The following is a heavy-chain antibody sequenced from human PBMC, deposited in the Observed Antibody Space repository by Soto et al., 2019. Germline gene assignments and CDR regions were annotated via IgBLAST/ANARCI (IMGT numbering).Heavy chain of an antibody. V-gene: IGHV5-10-1*01. D-gene: IGHD3-3*01. CDR1: GYGFTSYW. CDR2: IDPSDSHT. CDR3: ARHSKVTIFGLDYGMDV. Sequence: GESLKISCKGSGYGFTSYWISWVRQMPGKGLEWMGRIDPSDSHTNYSPSFQGHVTISADKSISTAYLQWSSLKASDTAMYYCARHSKVTIFGLDYGMDVWGQGTTVTVSS. J-gene: IGHJ6*02.